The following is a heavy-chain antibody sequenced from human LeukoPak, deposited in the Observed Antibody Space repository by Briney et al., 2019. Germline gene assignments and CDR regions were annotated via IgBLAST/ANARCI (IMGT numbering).Heavy chain of an antibody. CDR1: GGSFSGYY. Sequence: SETLSLTCAVYGGSFSGYYWSWIRQPPGKGLEWIGEINHSGSTNYNPSLKSRVTISVDTSKNQFSLKLSSVTAADTAVHYCARGRPYYYGSGSYFVYWGQGTLVTVSS. D-gene: IGHD3-10*01. J-gene: IGHJ4*02. CDR3: ARGRPYYYGSGSYFVY. CDR2: INHSGST. V-gene: IGHV4-34*01.